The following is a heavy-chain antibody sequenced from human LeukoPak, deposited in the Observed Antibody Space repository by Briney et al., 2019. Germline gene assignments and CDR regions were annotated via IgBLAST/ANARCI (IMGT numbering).Heavy chain of an antibody. Sequence: GASVTVSCKPSGFTFTDYHVHWVRQASGQGLEWMGWINPKNGVTKYAQKFRDRVTMTTDTSIRTAYMELNRLKSDDTAVYFCARAVYSSGWIDFWGQGALVTVSS. V-gene: IGHV1-2*02. CDR2: INPKNGVT. CDR1: GFTFTDYH. CDR3: ARAVYSSGWIDF. D-gene: IGHD6-19*01. J-gene: IGHJ4*02.